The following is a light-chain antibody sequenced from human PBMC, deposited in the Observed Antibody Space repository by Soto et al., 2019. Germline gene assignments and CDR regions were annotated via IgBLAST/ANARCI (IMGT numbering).Light chain of an antibody. CDR2: DVS. CDR1: SSDVGVYNY. Sequence: QSALTQPAPVSGSPGQSITISCTGSSSDVGVYNYVSWYQQHPGKAPKLIIYDVSNRPSGVSNRFSGSKSGNTASLTISGLQAEDEADYYCSSYTSSSTVVFGGGTKLTVL. V-gene: IGLV2-14*01. CDR3: SSYTSSSTVV. J-gene: IGLJ2*01.